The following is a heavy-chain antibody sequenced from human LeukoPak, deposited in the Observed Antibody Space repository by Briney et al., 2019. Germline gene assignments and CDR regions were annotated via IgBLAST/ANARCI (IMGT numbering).Heavy chain of an antibody. V-gene: IGHV1-18*01. CDR1: GYPSTSYG. D-gene: IGHD6-13*01. Sequence: ASVKVSCKASGYPSTSYGFSWVRQAPGQGLEWMGWISAYNGNTNYAQKLQGRVTMTTDTSTSTAYMELRSLRSDDTAVYYCARDVGYSSSSWFDPWGQGTLVTVS. CDR3: ARDVGYSSSSWFDP. CDR2: ISAYNGNT. J-gene: IGHJ5*02.